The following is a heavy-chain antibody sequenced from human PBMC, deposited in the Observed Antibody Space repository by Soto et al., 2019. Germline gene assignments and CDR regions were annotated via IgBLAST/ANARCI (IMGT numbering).Heavy chain of an antibody. Sequence: QVQLVQSGAEVKKPGSSVKVSCKASGGTFSSYAISWVRQAPGQGLEWMGGIIPIFGTANYAQKFQGRVTCTGDESTGTAYMGRSSLRAEDTAGYYCAGDGGRAGSVAARWAYWGQGTLVNGSS. CDR3: AGDGGRAGSVAARWAY. D-gene: IGHD6-6*01. V-gene: IGHV1-69*12. J-gene: IGHJ4*02. CDR2: IIPIFGTA. CDR1: GGTFSSYA.